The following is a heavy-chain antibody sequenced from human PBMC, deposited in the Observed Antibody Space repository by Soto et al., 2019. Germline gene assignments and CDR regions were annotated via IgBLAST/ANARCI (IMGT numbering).Heavy chain of an antibody. CDR2: IIRIFGTP. V-gene: IGHV1-69*12. D-gene: IGHD3-10*01. CDR3: ARQGSNDYYYYGMDV. Sequence: QVPLVQSGAEVKKPGSSVKVSCKASGGTFSSYAINWVRQAPGQGLEWMGGIIRIFGTPDYAQRFQGRVTITADESTSTAYMELSSLRSEDTAVYYCARQGSNDYYYYGMDVWGQGTTVTVSS. CDR1: GGTFSSYA. J-gene: IGHJ6*02.